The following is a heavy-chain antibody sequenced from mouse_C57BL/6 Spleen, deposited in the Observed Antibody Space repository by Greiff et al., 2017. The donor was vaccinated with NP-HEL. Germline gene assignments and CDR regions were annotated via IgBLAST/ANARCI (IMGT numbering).Heavy chain of an antibody. V-gene: IGHV5-9*01. CDR1: GFTFSSYT. D-gene: IGHD2-5*01. CDR3: ARAPSYYSNSLYAMDY. CDR2: ISGGGGNT. Sequence: EVKLMESGGGLVKPGGSLKLSCAASGFTFSSYTMSWVRQTPEKRLEWVATISGGGGNTYYPDSVKGRFTISRDNAKNTLYLQMSSLRSEDTALYYCARAPSYYSNSLYAMDYWGQGTSVTVSS. J-gene: IGHJ4*01.